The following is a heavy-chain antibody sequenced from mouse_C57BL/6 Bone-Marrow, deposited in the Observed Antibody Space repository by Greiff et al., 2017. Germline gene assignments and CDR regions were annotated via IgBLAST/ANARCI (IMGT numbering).Heavy chain of an antibody. D-gene: IGHD1-1*01. J-gene: IGHJ1*03. CDR1: GYTFTSYW. Sequence: VQLQQPGAELVRPGTSVKLSCKASGYTFTSYWMHWVKQRPGQGLEWIGVIDPSDSYTNYNQKFKGKATLTVDTSSSTAYMQLSSLTSEDSAVYYCAGTTVVASNWYFDVWGRGTTVTVSS. CDR3: AGTTVVASNWYFDV. V-gene: IGHV1-59*01. CDR2: IDPSDSYT.